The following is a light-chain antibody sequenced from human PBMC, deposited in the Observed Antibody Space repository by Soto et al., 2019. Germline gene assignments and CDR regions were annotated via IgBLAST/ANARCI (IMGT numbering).Light chain of an antibody. Sequence: EIVLTQSPGTLSLSPGERATLSCRASQSVSGSYLAWYHQKPGQAPRLLIYGASSRATGIPDRFSGSGSGTDFTLSISRLEPDDFAVYYCQQYGSSPITFGQGTRLEIK. CDR3: QQYGSSPIT. CDR2: GAS. V-gene: IGKV3-20*01. CDR1: QSVSGSY. J-gene: IGKJ5*01.